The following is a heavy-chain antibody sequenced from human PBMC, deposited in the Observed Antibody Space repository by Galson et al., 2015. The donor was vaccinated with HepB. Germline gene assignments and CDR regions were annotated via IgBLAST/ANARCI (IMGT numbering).Heavy chain of an antibody. Sequence: SLRLSCAASGFTFSSYWMTWVRQAPGKGLEWVANIKQDGSEKHYVDSVKGRFTISRDNAKNSLYLQLNSLRAEDTAVYYCATIKQTNPYYYYYGMDVWGQGTTVTVSS. CDR2: IKQDGSEK. CDR1: GFTFSSYW. D-gene: IGHD3-9*01. V-gene: IGHV3-7*01. J-gene: IGHJ6*02. CDR3: ATIKQTNPYYYYYGMDV.